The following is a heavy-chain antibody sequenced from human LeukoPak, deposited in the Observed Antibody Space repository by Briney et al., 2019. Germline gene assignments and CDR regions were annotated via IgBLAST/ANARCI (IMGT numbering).Heavy chain of an antibody. Sequence: SETLSLTCTVSGGSISSSSYYWGWIRQPPGKGLEWIGSIYYSGSTYYNPSLESRVTISVDTSKQQFSLRVTSVTAADTAVYFCARKYCSSTSCYYAFDVWGQGTMVTVSS. CDR2: IYYSGST. CDR3: ARKYCSSTSCYYAFDV. CDR1: GGSISSSSYY. J-gene: IGHJ3*01. D-gene: IGHD2-2*01. V-gene: IGHV4-39*07.